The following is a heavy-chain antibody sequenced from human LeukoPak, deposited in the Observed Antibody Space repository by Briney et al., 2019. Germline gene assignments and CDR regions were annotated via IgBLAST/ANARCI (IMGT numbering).Heavy chain of an antibody. J-gene: IGHJ4*02. V-gene: IGHV4-31*03. CDR1: GGSISSGGYY. CDR2: IYYSGTA. Sequence: PSETLSLTCTVSGGSISSGGYYWSWVRQHPEKGLEWIGYIYYSGTAYYNPSLKSRVTMSVDTSKNQFSLKLDSVTAADTAVYYCARFSNDHGVKFDYWGQGTLVAVSS. D-gene: IGHD4-17*01. CDR3: ARFSNDHGVKFDY.